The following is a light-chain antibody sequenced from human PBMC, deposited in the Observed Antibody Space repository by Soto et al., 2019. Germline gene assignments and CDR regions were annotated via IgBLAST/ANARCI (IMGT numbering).Light chain of an antibody. V-gene: IGLV6-57*03. Sequence: NFMLTQPHSVSESPGKTVTISCTRSSGSIASNYVQWYQQRPGSAPTTVIYEDNQSPPGVPDRFSGSIDSSSTSASLTISGLKTEDEADYYCQSYDSSNPVVFGGGTKLTVL. CDR1: SGSIASNY. J-gene: IGLJ2*01. CDR2: EDN. CDR3: QSYDSSNPVV.